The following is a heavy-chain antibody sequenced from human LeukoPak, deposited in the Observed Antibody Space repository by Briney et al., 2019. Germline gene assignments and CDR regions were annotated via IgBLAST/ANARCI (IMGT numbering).Heavy chain of an antibody. D-gene: IGHD3-22*01. CDR3: ARDYYDHCLDY. CDR2: ISYDGSNK. Sequence: GGSLRLSCVASKFTFSSYWMSWVRQAPGKGLEWVAVISYDGSNKYYADSVKGRFTISRDNSKNTLYLQMNSLRAEDTAVYYCARDYYDHCLDYWGQGTLVTVSS. V-gene: IGHV3-30*03. CDR1: KFTFSSYW. J-gene: IGHJ4*02.